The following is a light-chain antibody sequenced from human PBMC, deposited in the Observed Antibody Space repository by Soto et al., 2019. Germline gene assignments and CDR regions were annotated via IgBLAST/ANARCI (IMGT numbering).Light chain of an antibody. J-gene: IGKJ4*01. CDR1: QGIAPY. CDR2: ATS. CDR3: QKYNSAPLT. V-gene: IGKV1-27*01. Sequence: DVQMTQSPSSLSAFVGDRINITCRASQGIAPYLAWFQQKPGKVPKLLIYATSTLQSGVPSRFSGSGSGTDFTLTISSLQPEDVGTYYCQKYNSAPLTFGGGTKVDIK.